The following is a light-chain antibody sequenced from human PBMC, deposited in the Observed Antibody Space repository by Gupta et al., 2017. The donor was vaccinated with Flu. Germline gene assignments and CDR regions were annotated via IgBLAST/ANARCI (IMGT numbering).Light chain of an antibody. CDR1: YSDIGDYNY. V-gene: IGLV2-14*03. J-gene: IGLJ2*01. Sequence: QSALTQPASVSGSPGQSITISCTGTYSDIGDYNYVSWYQQHPGKAPKLLIYDVTRRPSGISSRFSGSKSGYTASLTITGLQAEDEADDYCSSYTSTNDFVVFGGGTELTVL. CDR2: DVT. CDR3: SSYTSTNDFVV.